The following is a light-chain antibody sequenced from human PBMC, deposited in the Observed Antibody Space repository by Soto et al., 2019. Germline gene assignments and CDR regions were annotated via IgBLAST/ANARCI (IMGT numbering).Light chain of an antibody. CDR1: QSVSRY. CDR2: GAS. CDR3: QQRINWPIT. V-gene: IGKV3-11*01. Sequence: EIVLTQSPGTLSLSPGDRATLSCRASQSVSRYLAWFQQKPGQTPRLLIYGASNRATGIPDRFSGSGSGTDFTLTISTLEPEDFAVYYCQQRINWPITFGQGTRL. J-gene: IGKJ5*01.